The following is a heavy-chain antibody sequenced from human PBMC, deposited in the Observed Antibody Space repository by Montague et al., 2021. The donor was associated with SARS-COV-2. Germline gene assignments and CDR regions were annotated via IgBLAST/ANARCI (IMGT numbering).Heavy chain of an antibody. CDR3: AARGSSWYFRGHAGAC. CDR1: GGSFSGYY. V-gene: IGHV4-34*01. J-gene: IGHJ4*02. CDR2: INHSGST. Sequence: ETLSLTCAVYGGSFSGYYWSWIRQPPGKGLEWIGEINHSGSTNYNPSLKSRVTISVDTSKNQFSLKLSSVTAADTAVYYCAARGSSWYFRGHAGACWGQGTLVTVSS. D-gene: IGHD6-13*01.